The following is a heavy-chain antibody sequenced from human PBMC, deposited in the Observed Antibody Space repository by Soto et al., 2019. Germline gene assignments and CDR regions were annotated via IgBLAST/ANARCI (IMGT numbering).Heavy chain of an antibody. D-gene: IGHD3-22*01. J-gene: IGHJ4*02. CDR3: ARDIDYDSSGLDY. CDR1: GYTFTRYY. V-gene: IGHV1-46*01. CDR2: IDPSGGST. Sequence: QVQLVQSGAEVKKPGASVKVACKASGYTFTRYYVHWVRQAPGQGFEWMGIIDPSGGSTTYAQKFQGRVTMTWDTSTSTVYMELSSLTSADTAVYYCARDIDYDSSGLDYWGKGTLVTVSS.